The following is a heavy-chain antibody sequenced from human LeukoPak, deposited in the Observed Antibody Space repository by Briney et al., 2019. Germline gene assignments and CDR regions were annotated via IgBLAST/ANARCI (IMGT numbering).Heavy chain of an antibody. CDR1: GYTFTSYD. J-gene: IGHJ5*02. D-gene: IGHD3-3*01. CDR2: MNPNSGNT. Sequence: ASVKVSCKASGYTFTSYDINWVRQAPGQGLEWMGWMNPNSGNTGYAQKFQGRVTMTRNTSISTAYMELSWLRSDDTAVYYCARDHRITIFGVVINLFDPWGQGTLVTVSS. V-gene: IGHV1-8*01. CDR3: ARDHRITIFGVVINLFDP.